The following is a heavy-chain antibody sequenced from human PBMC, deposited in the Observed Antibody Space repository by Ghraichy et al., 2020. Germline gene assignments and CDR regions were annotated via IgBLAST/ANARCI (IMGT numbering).Heavy chain of an antibody. Sequence: ASVKVSCKASGYTFSSSGISWVRQAPGQGLEWMGWISAYSGKTKYVQKFQGRVTMTTDISTRTAYMELRSLTSDDTATYYCARDPGYCTGGSCSIDYWGQGTLVSVSS. CDR1: GYTFSSSG. J-gene: IGHJ4*02. CDR3: ARDPGYCTGGSCSIDY. D-gene: IGHD2-8*02. V-gene: IGHV1-18*01. CDR2: ISAYSGKT.